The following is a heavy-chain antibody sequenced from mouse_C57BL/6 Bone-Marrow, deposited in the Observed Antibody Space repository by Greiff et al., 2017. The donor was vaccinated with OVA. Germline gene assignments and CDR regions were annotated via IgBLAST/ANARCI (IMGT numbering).Heavy chain of an antibody. CDR2: IYPGSGNT. V-gene: IGHV1-66*01. CDR1: GYSFTSYY. CDR3: ARIRYYYGSSLYYAMDY. J-gene: IGHJ4*01. D-gene: IGHD1-1*01. Sequence: QVQLQQSGPELVKPGASVKISCKASGYSFTSYYIHWVKQRPGQGLEWIGWIYPGSGNTKYNEKFKGKATLTADTSSSTAYMQLSSLTSEDSAVYYCARIRYYYGSSLYYAMDYWGQGTSVTVSS.